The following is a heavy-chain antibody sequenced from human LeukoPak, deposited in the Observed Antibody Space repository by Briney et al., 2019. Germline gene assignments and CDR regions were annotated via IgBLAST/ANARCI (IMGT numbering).Heavy chain of an antibody. Sequence: SETLSLTCTVSGGSIRSYYWSWIRQPAGEGLEWIGRVYSSGGTNYNPSLKSRVTMSVDTSKNQFSLKLSSVTAADTAVYYCARGRRMITFGGVIAKNWFDPWGQGTLVTVSS. D-gene: IGHD3-16*02. CDR1: GGSIRSYY. CDR3: ARGRRMITFGGVIAKNWFDP. CDR2: VYSSGGT. J-gene: IGHJ5*02. V-gene: IGHV4-4*07.